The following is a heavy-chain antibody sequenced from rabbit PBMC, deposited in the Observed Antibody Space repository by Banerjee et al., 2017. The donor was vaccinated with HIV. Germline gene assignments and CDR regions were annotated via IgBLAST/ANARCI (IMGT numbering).Heavy chain of an antibody. Sequence: QQLVESGGGLVKPGASLTLTCKASGFSFSSGYYMCWVRQAPGKGLEWIACINTSSGNTVYASWAKGRFTISRTSSTTVTLQMTSLTAADTATYFCAREESDGGGHLKLWGQGTLVTVS. CDR3: AREESDGGGHLKL. J-gene: IGHJ4*01. CDR1: GFSFSSGYY. D-gene: IGHD2-1*01. CDR2: INTSSGNT. V-gene: IGHV1S40*01.